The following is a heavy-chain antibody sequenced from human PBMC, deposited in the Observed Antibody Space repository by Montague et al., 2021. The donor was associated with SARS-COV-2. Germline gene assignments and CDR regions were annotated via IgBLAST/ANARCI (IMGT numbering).Heavy chain of an antibody. V-gene: IGHV4-59*01. D-gene: IGHD6-13*01. Sequence: SETLSLTCTVSGGSISSYYWSWIRQPPGKGLEWIGYIYYSGSTNYNPSLKSRVTTSVDTSKNQFSLKLSSVTAADTAVYYCARDSGYRAQQLVPPRLYYYYYGMDVWGQGTTVTVSS. CDR1: GGSISSYY. CDR2: IYYSGST. J-gene: IGHJ6*02. CDR3: ARDSGYRAQQLVPPRLYYYYYGMDV.